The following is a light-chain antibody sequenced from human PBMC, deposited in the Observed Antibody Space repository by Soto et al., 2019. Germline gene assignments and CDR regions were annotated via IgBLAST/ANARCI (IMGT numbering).Light chain of an antibody. J-gene: IGLJ1*01. CDR1: SSDVGAYNY. CDR2: DVS. Sequence: QSVLTQPASVSGSPGQSIAISYTGTSSDVGAYNYVSWYQQYPGKAPKVMIFDVSNRPSGVSNRFSGSKSDNTASLTISGLQAEDEADYYCNSFTTSGTYVFGTGTKVTV. V-gene: IGLV2-14*01. CDR3: NSFTTSGTYV.